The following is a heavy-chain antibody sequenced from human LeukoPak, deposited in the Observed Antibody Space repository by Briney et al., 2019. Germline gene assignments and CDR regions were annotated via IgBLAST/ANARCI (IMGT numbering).Heavy chain of an antibody. Sequence: SETLSLTCSVSGDSVTSYYWNWIRQPPGKGLEWIGYVSSDGTTNYTPSLRSRVEISVDTSKNQFSLNLNSVTAADTAVYYCARLHSSGWYLDCWGQGTLVIVSS. V-gene: IGHV4-4*08. CDR1: GDSVTSYY. CDR2: VSSDGTT. J-gene: IGHJ4*02. D-gene: IGHD6-19*01. CDR3: ARLHSSGWYLDC.